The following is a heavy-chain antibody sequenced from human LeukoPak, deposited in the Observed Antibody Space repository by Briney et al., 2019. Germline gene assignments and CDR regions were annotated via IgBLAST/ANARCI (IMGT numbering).Heavy chain of an antibody. V-gene: IGHV3-21*01. D-gene: IGHD6-19*01. CDR3: ARDGGVGRIAVAGTFDY. Sequence: PGGSLRLSCAASGFTFSSYSVNWVRQAPGKGLEWVSSISSSSSYIYYADSVKGRFTISRDNAKNSLYLQMNSLRAEGTAVYYCARDGGVGRIAVAGTFDYWGQGTLVTVSS. CDR2: ISSSSSYI. J-gene: IGHJ4*02. CDR1: GFTFSSYS.